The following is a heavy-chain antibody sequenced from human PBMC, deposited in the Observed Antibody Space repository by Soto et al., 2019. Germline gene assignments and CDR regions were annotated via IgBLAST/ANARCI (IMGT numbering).Heavy chain of an antibody. CDR2: IYYSGST. CDR3: ARSLGYYDSSGYYLNPFNI. Sequence: QVQLQESGPGLVKPSETLSLTCTVSGGSISSCCWSWIRQPPGKGLEWIGYIYYSGSTNYNPSLKSRVTISVATSKNQFSLKLISVTAAATAVYYCARSLGYYDSSGYYLNPFNIWGQGTMVTVSS. CDR1: GGSISSCC. J-gene: IGHJ3*02. V-gene: IGHV4-59*01. D-gene: IGHD3-22*01.